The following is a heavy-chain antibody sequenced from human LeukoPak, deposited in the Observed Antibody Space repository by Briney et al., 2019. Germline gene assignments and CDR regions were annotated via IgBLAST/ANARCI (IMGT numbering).Heavy chain of an antibody. V-gene: IGHV4-59*01. D-gene: IGHD3-22*01. Sequence: SETLSLTCTVSGGSISSYYWSWIRQPPGKGLEWIGYIYYSGSTNYNPSLKSRVTISVDTSKNQFSLKLSSVTAADTAVYYCARSPYSSGSNWYFDLWGRGTLVTVSS. CDR1: GGSISSYY. J-gene: IGHJ2*01. CDR2: IYYSGST. CDR3: ARSPYSSGSNWYFDL.